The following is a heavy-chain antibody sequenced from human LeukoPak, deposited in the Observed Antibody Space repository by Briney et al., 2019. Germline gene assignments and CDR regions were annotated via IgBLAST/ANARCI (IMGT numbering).Heavy chain of an antibody. CDR1: GGSISSSSYY. J-gene: IGHJ4*02. CDR2: IYYSGST. CDR3: ARLNCRDGYPLDY. V-gene: IGHV4-39*01. D-gene: IGHD5-24*01. Sequence: SETLSLTCTVSGGSISSSSYYWGWIRQPPGKGLEWIGSIYYSGSTYYNPSLKSRVTISVDTSKNQFSLKLSSVTAADTAVYYCARLNCRDGYPLDYWGQGTLVTVSS.